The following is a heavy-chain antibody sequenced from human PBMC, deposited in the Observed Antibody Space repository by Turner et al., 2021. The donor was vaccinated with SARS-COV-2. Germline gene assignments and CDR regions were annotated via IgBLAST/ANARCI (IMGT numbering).Heavy chain of an antibody. V-gene: IGHV3-48*03. D-gene: IGHD1-26*01. CDR2: ISRSGSTI. Sequence: EVQLVESGGGLVQPGGSLRVSCAASGFTFSSYEMNWVRQAPGKGLDWVSYISRSGSTIYYADSVKGRFTISRDNAKNSLYLQMNSLRAEDTAVYYCARDMGATTGPFDYWGQGTLVTVSS. CDR1: GFTFSSYE. CDR3: ARDMGATTGPFDY. J-gene: IGHJ4*02.